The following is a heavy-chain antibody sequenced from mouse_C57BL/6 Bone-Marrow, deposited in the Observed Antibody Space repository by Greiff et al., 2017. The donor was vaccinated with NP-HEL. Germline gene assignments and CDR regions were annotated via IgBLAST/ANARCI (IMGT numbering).Heavy chain of an antibody. CDR1: GYAFSSYW. Sequence: VQLQQSGAELVKPGASVKISCKASGYAFSSYWMNWVKQRPGTGLEWIGQIYPGGGYTNYNEKFKGKATLTADKSSSTAYMQFSSLTSEDSAIYYCARGGYYGPFDYWGQGTTLTVSS. CDR3: ARGGYYGPFDY. CDR2: IYPGGGYT. V-gene: IGHV1-80*01. D-gene: IGHD1-1*01. J-gene: IGHJ2*01.